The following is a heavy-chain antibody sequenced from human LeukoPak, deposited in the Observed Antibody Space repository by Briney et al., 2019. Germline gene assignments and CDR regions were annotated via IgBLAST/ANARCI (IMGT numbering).Heavy chain of an antibody. CDR1: GGTFSSYA. CDR3: ARAGGQKGVRGPFDY. CDR2: IIPILGIA. J-gene: IGHJ4*02. V-gene: IGHV1-69*04. D-gene: IGHD3-16*01. Sequence: SVKVSCKASGGTFSSYAISWVRQAPGQGLEWMGRIIPILGIANYAQKFQSRVTITADKSTSTAYMELSSLRSEDTAVYYCARAGGQKGVRGPFDYWGQGTLVTVSS.